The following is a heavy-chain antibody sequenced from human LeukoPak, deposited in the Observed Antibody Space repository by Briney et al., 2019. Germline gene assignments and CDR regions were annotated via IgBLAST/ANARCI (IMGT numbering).Heavy chain of an antibody. CDR2: IRDNGEST. CDR3: AKDVLPARTTGDAFDV. V-gene: IGHV3-23*01. D-gene: IGHD1-7*01. Sequence: GRFLRLSCAASGFRFSNYGMGSARQAPGKGLEWVSVIRDNGESTYYGDSVNGRFTISKDNYKSTLYLQMIRLRAEDTAVYYCAKDVLPARTTGDAFDVWGQGTMVTVSS. CDR1: GFRFSNYG. J-gene: IGHJ3*01.